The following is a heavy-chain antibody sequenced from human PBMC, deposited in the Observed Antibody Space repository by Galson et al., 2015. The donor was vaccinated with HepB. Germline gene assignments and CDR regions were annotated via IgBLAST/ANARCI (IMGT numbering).Heavy chain of an antibody. CDR3: ARVAGTIYYYGMDV. J-gene: IGHJ6*02. CDR2: TYYRSEWYN. D-gene: IGHD2-15*01. CDR1: GDSVSSNSAA. Sequence: CAISGDSVSSNSAAWNWIRQSPSRGLEWLGRTYYRSEWYNDYAESLRSRITINPDTSKNQFSPQLKYVTPEDTAVYYCARVAGTIYYYGMDVWGQGTTVTVSS. V-gene: IGHV6-1*01.